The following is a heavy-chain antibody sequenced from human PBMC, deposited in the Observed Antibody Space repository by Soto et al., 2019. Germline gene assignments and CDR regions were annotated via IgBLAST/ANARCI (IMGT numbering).Heavy chain of an antibody. D-gene: IGHD6-6*01. Sequence: PSETLSLTCAVYGGSFSGYYWSWIRQPPGKGLEWIGEINHSGSTNYNPSLKSRVTISVDTSKNQFSLKLSSVTAADTAVYYCARGENSRNWFDPWGQGTLVTVSS. J-gene: IGHJ5*02. CDR3: ARGENSRNWFDP. CDR2: INHSGST. CDR1: GGSFSGYY. V-gene: IGHV4-34*01.